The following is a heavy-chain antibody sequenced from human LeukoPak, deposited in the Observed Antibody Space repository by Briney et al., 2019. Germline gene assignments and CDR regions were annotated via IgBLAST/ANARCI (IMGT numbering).Heavy chain of an antibody. CDR3: ARAPYCIGGSCRFDY. Sequence: GGSLRLSCAASGFTFSSYRMIWVRQAPGKGLEWVANIKQGGSEKYYVDSVKGRYTISRDNAKNSLYLQMNSLRAEDTAVYYCARAPYCIGGSCRFDYWGQGTLVTVSS. V-gene: IGHV3-7*03. CDR2: IKQGGSEK. J-gene: IGHJ4*02. CDR1: GFTFSSYR. D-gene: IGHD2-15*01.